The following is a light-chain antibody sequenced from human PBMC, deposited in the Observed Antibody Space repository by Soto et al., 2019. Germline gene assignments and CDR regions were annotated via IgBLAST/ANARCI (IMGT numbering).Light chain of an antibody. CDR3: QHYNSYSEA. V-gene: IGKV1-5*03. J-gene: IGKJ1*01. CDR1: QTISSL. CDR2: KAS. Sequence: DIQMTQSPSNLSGSVGDRVTITFRGRQTISSLLAWYQQKPGKAPKPLIYKASTLKSGVPSRFSGSGSGTEFTLTISSLQPDDFATYYCQHYNSYSEAFGQGTKVELK.